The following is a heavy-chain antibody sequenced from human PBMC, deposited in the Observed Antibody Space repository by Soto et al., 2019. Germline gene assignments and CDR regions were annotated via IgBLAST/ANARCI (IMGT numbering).Heavy chain of an antibody. D-gene: IGHD6-13*01. CDR1: GYTFTSYG. CDR3: ARLPVRSSWYSYYYYGMDV. CDR2: ISAYNGNT. J-gene: IGHJ6*02. V-gene: IGHV1-18*04. Sequence: QVQLVQSGAEVKKPGASVKVSCKASGYTFTSYGISWVRQAPGQGLEWMGWISAYNGNTNYAQKLQGRVTMTTDTATSTAYMELRSLRSDDTAVYYCARLPVRSSWYSYYYYGMDVWGQGTTVTVSS.